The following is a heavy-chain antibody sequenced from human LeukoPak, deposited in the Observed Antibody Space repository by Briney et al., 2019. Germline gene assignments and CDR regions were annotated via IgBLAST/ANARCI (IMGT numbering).Heavy chain of an antibody. CDR2: INAGNGNT. J-gene: IGHJ4*02. CDR1: GYTFTSYA. Sequence: ASVKVSCKASGYTFTSYAMHWVRQAPGQRLEWMGWINAGNGNTKYSQEFQGRVTITRDTSASTAYMELSSLRSEDTAVYYCAREGTMVRGPTGFDYWGQGTLVTVSS. D-gene: IGHD3-10*01. V-gene: IGHV1-3*01. CDR3: AREGTMVRGPTGFDY.